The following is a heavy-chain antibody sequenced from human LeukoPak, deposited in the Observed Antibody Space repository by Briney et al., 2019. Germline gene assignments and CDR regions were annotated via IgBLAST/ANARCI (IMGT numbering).Heavy chain of an antibody. V-gene: IGHV6-1*01. CDR3: ARDNLDAIFGVALFDY. Sequence: SQTLSLTCAISGDSVSSNSAAWNWIRQSPSRGLEWLGRTYYRSKWYNDYAVSVKSRITINPDTSKNQFSLKLSSVTAADTAVYYCARDNLDAIFGVALFDYWGQGTLVTVSS. CDR1: GDSVSSNSAA. CDR2: TYYRSKWYN. D-gene: IGHD3-3*01. J-gene: IGHJ4*02.